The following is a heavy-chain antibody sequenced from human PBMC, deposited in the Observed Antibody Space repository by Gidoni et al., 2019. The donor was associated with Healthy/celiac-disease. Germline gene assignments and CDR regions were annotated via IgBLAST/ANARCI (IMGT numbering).Heavy chain of an antibody. CDR1: GFTSSSYD. CDR2: ISSSGSTI. V-gene: IGHV3-48*03. D-gene: IGHD6-19*01. Sequence: EVQLVESGGGLVQPGGSLRLSGAASGFTSSSYDMNWVRQAPGKGLEWVSYISSSGSTIYYPDSVKGRFTISRDNAKNSLYLQMNSLSAEDTAVYCWARDQSSSGWGHWDFDLWGRGTLVTVSS. CDR3: ARDQSSSGWGHWDFDL. J-gene: IGHJ2*01.